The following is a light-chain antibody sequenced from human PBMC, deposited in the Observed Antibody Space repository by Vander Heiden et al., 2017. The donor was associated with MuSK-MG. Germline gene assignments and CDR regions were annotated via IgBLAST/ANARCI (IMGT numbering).Light chain of an antibody. CDR1: QSIGSS. CDR2: YAS. Sequence: ELVLTQSLDFQSVTPKEKVTITCRASQSIGSSLHWYQQKPDQSPKLLIKYASQSCSGVPSRFSGSGSGTDFTLTINSLEAEDAATYYCQQCCSLPHTLGQGTKMEIK. CDR3: QQCCSLPHT. J-gene: IGKJ2*01. V-gene: IGKV6-21*01.